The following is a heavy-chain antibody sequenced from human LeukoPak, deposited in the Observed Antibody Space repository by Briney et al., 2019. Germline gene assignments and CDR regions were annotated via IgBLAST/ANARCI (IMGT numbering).Heavy chain of an antibody. CDR1: GYTFTDYY. D-gene: IGHD3-3*01. Sequence: GASVKVSCKASGYTFTDYYMHWVQQAPGKGPEWMGRIDPEDGETIYAEKFQGRVSVTAATSTDTAYMELISLTSEDTAVYYCATQMEITILGVATTAPFGYWGQGTLVTVSS. CDR2: IDPEDGET. J-gene: IGHJ4*02. V-gene: IGHV1-69-2*01. CDR3: ATQMEITILGVATTAPFGY.